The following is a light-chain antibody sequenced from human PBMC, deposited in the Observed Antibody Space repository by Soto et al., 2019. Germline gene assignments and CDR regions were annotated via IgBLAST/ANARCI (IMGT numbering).Light chain of an antibody. CDR1: QSISTF. V-gene: IGKV1-39*01. CDR2: AAS. Sequence: DIQMTQSPSSLSASVGDRVTITCRASQSISTFLNWYQQKPGKAPKLLIYAASTSQSGVPSGFSGSGSGTDFALTISSLQPEDFATYFCQQSYTTPQSWTFGQGTKVEIK. CDR3: QQSYTTPQSWT. J-gene: IGKJ1*01.